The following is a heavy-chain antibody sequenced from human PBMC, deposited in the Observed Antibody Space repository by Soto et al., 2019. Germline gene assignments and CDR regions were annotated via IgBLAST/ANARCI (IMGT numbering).Heavy chain of an antibody. CDR1: GFTFSSYG. CDR2: IWYDGSNK. Sequence: PGGSLRLSCAASGFTFSSYGMHWVRQAPGKGLEWVAVIWYDGSNKYYADSVKGRFTISRDNSKNTLYLQMNGLRAEDTAVYSCGRDSHSYDLSWFDPWRQVIMVPVSS. J-gene: IGHJ5*02. D-gene: IGHD3-3*01. CDR3: GRDSHSYDLSWFDP. V-gene: IGHV3-33*01.